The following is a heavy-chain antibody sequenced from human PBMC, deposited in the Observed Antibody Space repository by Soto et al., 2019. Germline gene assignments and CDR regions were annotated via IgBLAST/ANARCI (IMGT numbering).Heavy chain of an antibody. CDR1: GYTFTSYA. CDR2: INAGNGNT. Sequence: ASVKVSCKASGYTFTSYAMHWVRQAPGQRLEWMGWINAGNGNTKYSQKFQGRVTITRDTSASTAYMELSSLRSEDTAVDYCARAENSGYDLYYFDYWGQRTLVTVAS. D-gene: IGHD5-12*01. J-gene: IGHJ4*02. CDR3: ARAENSGYDLYYFDY. V-gene: IGHV1-3*01.